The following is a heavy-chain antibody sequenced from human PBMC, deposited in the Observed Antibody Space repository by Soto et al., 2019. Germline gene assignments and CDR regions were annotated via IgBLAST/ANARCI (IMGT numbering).Heavy chain of an antibody. CDR1: GGSINDYY. Sequence: PSETLSLTCTVSGGSINDYYWSWIRQPPGKGLEWIGYIYYSGTTNYSPSLKSRVTISVDTSKNQFSLKLSSVTAADSAIYYCARQSGGYYYYGMDVWGQGTTVTVSS. CDR2: IYYSGTT. J-gene: IGHJ6*02. D-gene: IGHD1-26*01. V-gene: IGHV4-59*08. CDR3: ARQSGGYYYYGMDV.